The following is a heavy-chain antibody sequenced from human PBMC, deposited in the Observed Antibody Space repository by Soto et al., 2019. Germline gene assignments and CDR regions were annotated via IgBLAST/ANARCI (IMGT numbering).Heavy chain of an antibody. Sequence: EVQVVESGGGLVQPGGSLRLSCAASGFTFSRYDMHWVRQATGRGLEWVSGIGTSGDTYYAGSVKGRFTISRENAKNSVYLQMNSLRAGDTAVYYCARGALGFDPWGQGTLVAVSS. CDR1: GFTFSRYD. CDR3: ARGALGFDP. CDR2: IGTSGDT. J-gene: IGHJ5*02. V-gene: IGHV3-13*04. D-gene: IGHD6-6*01.